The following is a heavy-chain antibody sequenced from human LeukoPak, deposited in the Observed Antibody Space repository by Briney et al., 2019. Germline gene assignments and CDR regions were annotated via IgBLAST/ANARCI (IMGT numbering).Heavy chain of an antibody. J-gene: IGHJ4*02. V-gene: IGHV1-46*01. CDR3: ARDLYDSSGYYYVGY. Sequence: GASVKVSCKASGYTFTSYYMHWVRQAPGQGLEWMGIINPSGGSTSYAQKFQGRVTMTRDTSTSTVYMELSSLRSDDTAVYYCARDLYDSSGYYYVGYWGQGTLVTVSS. D-gene: IGHD3-22*01. CDR1: GYTFTSYY. CDR2: INPSGGST.